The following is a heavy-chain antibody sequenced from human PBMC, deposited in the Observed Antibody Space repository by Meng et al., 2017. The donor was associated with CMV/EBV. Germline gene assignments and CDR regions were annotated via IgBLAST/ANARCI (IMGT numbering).Heavy chain of an antibody. CDR3: AKRERFLEWLLYDY. Sequence: GESLKISCAASGFTFSSYAMHWVRQAPGKGLEWVSAISGSGGSTYYADSVKGRFTISRDNSKNTLYLQMNSLRAEDTAVYYCAKRERFLEWLLYDYWGQGTLVTVSS. V-gene: IGHV3-23*01. CDR2: ISGSGGST. J-gene: IGHJ4*02. D-gene: IGHD3-3*01. CDR1: GFTFSSYA.